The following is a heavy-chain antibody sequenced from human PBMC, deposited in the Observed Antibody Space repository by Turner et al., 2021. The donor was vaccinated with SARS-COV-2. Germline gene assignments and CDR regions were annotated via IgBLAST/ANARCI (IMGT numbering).Heavy chain of an antibody. CDR1: GGSFSGYY. V-gene: IGHV4-34*02. D-gene: IGHD2-15*01. CDR3: AKGDDSRKSGLL. Sequence: QVQLQQWCAGLLKLSETLSLSCAVYGGSFSGYYWTWIRQPPEKGLEWIGEIHPSGTTYHNPSLKGRVTMSVDTSKNQFYLKVSSVTAADTAVYYCAKGDDSRKSGLLWGQGTLVTVSS. J-gene: IGHJ4*02. CDR2: IHPSGTT.